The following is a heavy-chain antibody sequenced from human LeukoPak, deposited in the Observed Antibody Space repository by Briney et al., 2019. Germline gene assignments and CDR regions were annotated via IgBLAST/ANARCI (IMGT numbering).Heavy chain of an antibody. CDR3: ARRAVPAATDDAFDI. CDR2: VYPGDSDI. CDR1: GYSFTSYW. V-gene: IGHV5-51*01. Sequence: GESLKISCKGSGYSFTSYWIGWVRQMPGKGLEWMGIVYPGDSDIRYSPSFQGQVTISADKSISTAYLQWSSLKASDTAMYYCARRAVPAATDDAFDIWGQGTMVTVSS. J-gene: IGHJ3*02. D-gene: IGHD2-2*01.